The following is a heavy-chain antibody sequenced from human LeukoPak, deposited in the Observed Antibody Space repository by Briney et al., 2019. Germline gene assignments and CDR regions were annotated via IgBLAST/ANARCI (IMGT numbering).Heavy chain of an antibody. CDR3: AKVGHCPTTSCF. D-gene: IGHD2-2*01. Sequence: PGGSLRLSCAASGFTFSIYDMSWVRQAPGEGLEWVSAIRGSGDGYGTYYADSVKGRFTISRDNSKNTPYLQMKSLRAEDTAVYYCAKVGHCPTTSCFWGQGTLVTVSS. V-gene: IGHV3-23*01. CDR1: GFTFSIYD. CDR2: IRGSGDGYGT. J-gene: IGHJ4*02.